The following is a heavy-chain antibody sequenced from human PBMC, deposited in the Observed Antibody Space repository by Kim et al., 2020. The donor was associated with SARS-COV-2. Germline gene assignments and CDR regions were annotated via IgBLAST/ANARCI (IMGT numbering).Heavy chain of an antibody. CDR1: GGSISSGGYY. Sequence: SETLSLTCTVSGGSISSGGYYWSWIRQHPGKGLEWIGYIYYSGSTYYNPSLKSRVTISVDTSKNQFSLKLSSVTAADTAVYYCARDIPYDSSGQSDDAFDIWGQGTMVTVSS. CDR3: ARDIPYDSSGQSDDAFDI. D-gene: IGHD3-22*01. CDR2: IYYSGST. V-gene: IGHV4-31*03. J-gene: IGHJ3*02.